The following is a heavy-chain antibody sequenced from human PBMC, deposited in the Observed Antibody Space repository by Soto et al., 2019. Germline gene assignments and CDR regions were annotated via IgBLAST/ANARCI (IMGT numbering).Heavy chain of an antibody. CDR1: GDSITTGSYS. Sequence: QLQLQESGSGLVKPSQTLSLTCTVSGDSITTGSYSWSWIRQAPGKGLEWIGNLHVSGYTSFNTSLKGRVSISGAPSKNPVSLNVLSLAAADTAVYYCARGGAVRPNAHVPLGPWGQGRLVTGS. CDR3: ARGGAVRPNAHVPLGP. D-gene: IGHD4-17*01. J-gene: IGHJ5*02. V-gene: IGHV4-30-2*01. CDR2: LHVSGYT.